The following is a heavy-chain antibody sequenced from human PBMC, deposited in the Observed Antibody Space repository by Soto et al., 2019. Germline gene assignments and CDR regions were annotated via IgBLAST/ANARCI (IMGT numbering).Heavy chain of an antibody. CDR1: GYTFNSYG. CDR3: ARDGRNGGYFDY. D-gene: IGHD2-8*01. J-gene: IGHJ4*02. Sequence: ASVKVSCKASGYTFNSYGLSWVRQAPGQGLEWMGWISVYNGNTNYAQKVQGRVTMTTDTSTSTAYMELRSLRSDDTAVYYCARDGRNGGYFDYWGQGTVVTVSS. CDR2: ISVYNGNT. V-gene: IGHV1-18*01.